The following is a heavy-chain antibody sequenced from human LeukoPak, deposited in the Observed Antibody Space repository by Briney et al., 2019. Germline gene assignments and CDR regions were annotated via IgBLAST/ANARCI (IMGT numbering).Heavy chain of an antibody. J-gene: IGHJ1*01. CDR2: IIPIFGTA. Sequence: SVKVSCKASGGTFSSYAISWVRQAPGQGLEWMGRIIPIFGTANYAQKFQGRVTITTDESTSTAYMELSSLRSEDTAVYYCARALYYYDSSGYYPGNSQHWGQGTLVTVSS. CDR3: ARALYYYDSSGYYPGNSQH. D-gene: IGHD3-22*01. V-gene: IGHV1-69*05. CDR1: GGTFSSYA.